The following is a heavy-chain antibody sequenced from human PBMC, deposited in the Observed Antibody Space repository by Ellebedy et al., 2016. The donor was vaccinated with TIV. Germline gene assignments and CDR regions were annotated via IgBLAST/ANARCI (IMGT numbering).Heavy chain of an antibody. CDR1: GFNFSSYW. D-gene: IGHD4-17*01. J-gene: IGHJ5*02. CDR2: IRQEGDEI. V-gene: IGHV3-7*01. Sequence: GESLKISCAASGFNFSSYWMTWVRQAPGTGLEWVAKIRQEGDEIYYVESVKGRFTISRDNAENSLFLQMNSLRVEDTAVYYCARRASYGDYAVQVNPWFDPWGQGTLVTVSS. CDR3: ARRASYGDYAVQVNPWFDP.